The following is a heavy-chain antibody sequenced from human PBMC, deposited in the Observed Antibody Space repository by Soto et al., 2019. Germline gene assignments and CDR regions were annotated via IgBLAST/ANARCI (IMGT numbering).Heavy chain of an antibody. V-gene: IGHV3-15*01. CDR2: IKSKSEGGTT. Sequence: GGSLRLSCAASGFTFSDAWMSWVRQAPGKGLDWVGRIKSKSEGGTTEYAAPVRGRFTISRDDSKNTLYLQMNSLKTEDTAVYYCTTDLWRIAVVVGSTGYFNPWGQGTPVTVSS. D-gene: IGHD2-15*01. CDR3: TTDLWRIAVVVGSTGYFNP. CDR1: GFTFSDAW. J-gene: IGHJ5*02.